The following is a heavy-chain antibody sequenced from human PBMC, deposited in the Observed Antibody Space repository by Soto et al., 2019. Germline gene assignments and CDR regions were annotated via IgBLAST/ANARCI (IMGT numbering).Heavy chain of an antibody. V-gene: IGHV4-31*03. D-gene: IGHD3-10*01. Sequence: QVQLQESGPGLVKPSQTLSLTCTVSGGSISSGGYYWSWIRQHPGKGLEWIGYIYYSGSTYYNPSLKSRVTISVDTSKNQFSLKLSSVTAADTAVYYCARDNSYYGSGSYYSGDWFDPWGQGTLVTVSS. CDR3: ARDNSYYGSGSYYSGDWFDP. CDR1: GGSISSGGYY. CDR2: IYYSGST. J-gene: IGHJ5*02.